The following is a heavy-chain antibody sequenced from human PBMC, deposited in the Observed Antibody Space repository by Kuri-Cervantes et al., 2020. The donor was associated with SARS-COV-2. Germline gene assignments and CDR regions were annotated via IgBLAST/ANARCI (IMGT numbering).Heavy chain of an antibody. V-gene: IGHV4-61*01. Sequence: ESLKISCTVSGGSVSSGSYYWSWIRQPPGKGLEWIGYIYYSGSTNYNPSLKSRVTISVDTSKNQFSLKLSSVTAADTAVYYCTIAATVYYYYGMDVWGQGTTVTVSS. CDR3: TIAATVYYYYGMDV. CDR1: GGSVSSGSYY. J-gene: IGHJ6*02. CDR2: IYYSGST. D-gene: IGHD2-15*01.